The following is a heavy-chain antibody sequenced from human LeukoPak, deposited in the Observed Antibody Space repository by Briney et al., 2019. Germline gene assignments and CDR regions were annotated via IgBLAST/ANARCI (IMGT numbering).Heavy chain of an antibody. V-gene: IGHV3-30*04. J-gene: IGHJ4*02. Sequence: GRSLRLSCAASGFTFSSYAMHWVRQAPGKGLEWVAVISYDGSNKYYADSVKGRFTISRDNSKNTLCLQMNSLRAEDTAVYYCARGVVTPSSFFDYWGQGTLVTVSS. D-gene: IGHD2-21*02. CDR1: GFTFSSYA. CDR3: ARGVVTPSSFFDY. CDR2: ISYDGSNK.